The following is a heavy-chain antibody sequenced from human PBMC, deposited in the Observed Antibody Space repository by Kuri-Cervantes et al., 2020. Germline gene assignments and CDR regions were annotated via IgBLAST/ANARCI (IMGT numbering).Heavy chain of an antibody. J-gene: IGHJ4*02. D-gene: IGHD3-22*01. V-gene: IGHV1-2*02. CDR1: GYTFTGYY. Sequence: ASVKVSCKDSGYTFTGYYMHWVRQAPGQGLEWMGWINPNSGGTDYAQKFQGRVTMTRDTSISTAYMELSRLRSDDTAVYYCARESLMGSGYYYDYWGQGTQVTVSS. CDR2: INPNSGGT. CDR3: ARESLMGSGYYYDY.